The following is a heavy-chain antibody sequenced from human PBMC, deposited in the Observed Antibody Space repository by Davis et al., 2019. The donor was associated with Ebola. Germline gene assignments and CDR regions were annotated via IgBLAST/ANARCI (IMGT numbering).Heavy chain of an antibody. D-gene: IGHD4-11*01. CDR1: GYSFTTYW. J-gene: IGHJ4*02. CDR2: IYPGDSDT. V-gene: IGHV5-51*01. Sequence: GESLKISCKGSGYSFTTYWIGWVRQMPGKGLEWMGIIYPGDSDTRYSPSFQGHVTVSADKSITTAYLQWSSLKASDTAMYYCAKLNDYSPFDSWGQGTLVTVSS. CDR3: AKLNDYSPFDS.